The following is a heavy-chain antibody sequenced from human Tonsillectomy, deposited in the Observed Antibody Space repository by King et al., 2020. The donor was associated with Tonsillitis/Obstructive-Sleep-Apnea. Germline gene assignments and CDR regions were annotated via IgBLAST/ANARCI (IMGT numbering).Heavy chain of an antibody. J-gene: IGHJ4*02. Sequence: VQLVESGGGVVQPGRSLRLSCAASGFTFSSYGMHWVRQAPGKGLEWVAVIWYDGSNKYYADSVKGRFTISRDNSKNTLYLQMNSLRAEDTALYYCARGGDIRFLEGLPQYYFDYWGQGTLVTVSS. V-gene: IGHV3-33*01. CDR1: GFTFSSYG. CDR3: ARGGDIRFLEGLPQYYFDY. CDR2: IWYDGSNK. D-gene: IGHD3-3*01.